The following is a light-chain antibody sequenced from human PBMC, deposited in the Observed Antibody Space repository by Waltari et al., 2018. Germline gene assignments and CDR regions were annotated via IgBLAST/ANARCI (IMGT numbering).Light chain of an antibody. Sequence: ETVMTQSPATLSVSPGERATLSCRASQSVSSNLAWYQQKPGQAPRLLIYGASTRATGIPARFSGSGSGIEFTLTISSLQSEDFAVYYCQQYNNWPLYTFGQGTKLEI. CDR1: QSVSSN. CDR3: QQYNNWPLYT. J-gene: IGKJ2*01. V-gene: IGKV3-15*01. CDR2: GAS.